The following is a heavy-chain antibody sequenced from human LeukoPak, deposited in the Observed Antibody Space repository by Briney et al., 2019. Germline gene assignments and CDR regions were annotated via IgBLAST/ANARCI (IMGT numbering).Heavy chain of an antibody. CDR1: GYTFTGYY. Sequence: ASVKVSCKASGYTFTGYYMHWVRQAPGQGLEWMGWINPNSGGTNYAQKFQGRVTMTRDTSISTAYMELSRLRSDNTAVYYCARMLRKENWFDPWGQGTLVTVSS. D-gene: IGHD3-10*02. V-gene: IGHV1-2*02. J-gene: IGHJ5*02. CDR2: INPNSGGT. CDR3: ARMLRKENWFDP.